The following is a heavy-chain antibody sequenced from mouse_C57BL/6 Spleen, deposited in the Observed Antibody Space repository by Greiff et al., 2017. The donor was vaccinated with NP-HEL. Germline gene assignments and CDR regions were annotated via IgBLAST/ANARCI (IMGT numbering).Heavy chain of an antibody. V-gene: IGHV1-42*01. CDR1: GYSFTGYY. J-gene: IGHJ2*01. D-gene: IGHD2-5*01. CDR3: ARSYSNYIDY. Sequence: VQLQQSGPELVKPGASVKISCKASGYSFTGYYMNWVKQSPEKSLEWIGEINPSTGGTTYNQKFKAKATLTVDKSSSTAYMQLKSLTSEDSAVYYCARSYSNYIDYWGQGTTLTGSS. CDR2: INPSTGGT.